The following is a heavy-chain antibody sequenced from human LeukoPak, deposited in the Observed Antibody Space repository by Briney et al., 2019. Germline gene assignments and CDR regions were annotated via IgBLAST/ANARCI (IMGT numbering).Heavy chain of an antibody. Sequence: SGESLKISCKGSGYMFSTYWIAWGRQLPGKGLEWMGIIYPDDSDTRYSPSFQGQVTISADKSVSTAYLQWSSLKASDTAMYYCARPNITSYYDSRGYDAFDVWGQGTMVTVSS. V-gene: IGHV5-51*01. CDR1: GYMFSTYW. J-gene: IGHJ3*01. CDR2: IYPDDSDT. D-gene: IGHD3-22*01. CDR3: ARPNITSYYDSRGYDAFDV.